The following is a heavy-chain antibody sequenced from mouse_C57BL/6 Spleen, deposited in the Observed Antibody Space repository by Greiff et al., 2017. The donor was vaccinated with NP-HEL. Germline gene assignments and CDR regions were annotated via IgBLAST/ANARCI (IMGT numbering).Heavy chain of an antibody. CDR1: GYTFTSYG. J-gene: IGHJ3*01. V-gene: IGHV1-81*01. CDR2: IYPRSGNT. CDR3: ARGDGYYPFAY. D-gene: IGHD2-3*01. Sequence: QVQLQQSGAELARPGASVKLSCKASGYTFTSYGISWVKQRTGQGLEWIGEIYPRSGNTYYNGKFKGKATLTADKSSSTAYMELRSLTSEDSAVYFCARGDGYYPFAYWGQGTLVTVSA.